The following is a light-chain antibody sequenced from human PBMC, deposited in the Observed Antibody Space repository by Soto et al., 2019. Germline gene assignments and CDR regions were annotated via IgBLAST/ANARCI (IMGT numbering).Light chain of an antibody. CDR1: QSVRDN. J-gene: IGKJ4*02. Sequence: RASQSVRDNLAWYQQKPGQAPRLLIYGASTRATGIPARFSGSGSGPDFTLACSLRVPEDPPFQYLQHHAHWPGTFGGGTKVDIK. CDR2: GAS. V-gene: IGKV3D-15*01. CDR3: QHHAHWPGT.